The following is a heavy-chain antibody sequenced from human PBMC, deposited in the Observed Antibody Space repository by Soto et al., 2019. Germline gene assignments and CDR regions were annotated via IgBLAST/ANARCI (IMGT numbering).Heavy chain of an antibody. CDR3: ARGRGADITGDYYWWVLAS. CDR1: GLTVRHSY. V-gene: IGHV3-53*02. Sequence: EVQLVETGGGLIQPGGSLRLSCVVSGLTVRHSYVSWVRQAPGKGLEWGSLIYSGGSTFYADSVKGRFTISRDNSENTVYLQMNSLRDEDTAVYYCARGRGADITGDYYWWVLASWGQGTLVTVSS. J-gene: IGHJ5*01. D-gene: IGHD3-22*01. CDR2: IYSGGST.